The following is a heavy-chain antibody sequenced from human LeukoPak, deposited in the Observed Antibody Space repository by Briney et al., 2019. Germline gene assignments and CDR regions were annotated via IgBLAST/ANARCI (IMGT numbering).Heavy chain of an antibody. J-gene: IGHJ5*02. CDR3: AKPSVSGTGRSWFDA. CDR2: ISGSGGNT. CDR1: GFTFSSYS. Sequence: PGGSLRLSCAASGFTFSSYSMTWVRLAPGKGLERVSVISGSGGNTVYADSVKGRFPISRDNSKNTLYLQMNSLRAEDTAVYYCAKPSVSGTGRSWFDAWGQGTLVTVSS. D-gene: IGHD6-19*01. V-gene: IGHV3-23*01.